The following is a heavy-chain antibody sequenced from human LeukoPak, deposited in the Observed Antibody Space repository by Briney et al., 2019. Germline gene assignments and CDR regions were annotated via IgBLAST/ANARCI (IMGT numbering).Heavy chain of an antibody. D-gene: IGHD2-15*01. J-gene: IGHJ4*02. V-gene: IGHV3-74*01. CDR1: GFTFSSYW. CDR2: INSDGSST. CDR3: AKDRLGYCSGGSCYHIDY. Sequence: PGGSLRLSCAASGFTFSSYWMHWVRHAPGKGLVWVSRINSDGSSTIYADSVKGRFTISRDNDKNTLYLQMNSLRAEDTAVYYCAKDRLGYCSGGSCYHIDYWGQGTLVTVSS.